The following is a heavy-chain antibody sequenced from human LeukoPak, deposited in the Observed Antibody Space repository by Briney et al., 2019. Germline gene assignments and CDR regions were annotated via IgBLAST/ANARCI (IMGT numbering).Heavy chain of an antibody. V-gene: IGHV3-69-1*01. CDR1: GFTFSGYA. CDR2: ISSTSTI. Sequence: GGSLRLSCAASGFTFSGYAMNWVRQAPGKGLEWISYISSTSTIYYADSVRGRFTIFRDNAKNSLYLQMSSLRAEDTAVYYCAGVGYNYPTDYWGQGTLVTVSS. D-gene: IGHD5-24*01. J-gene: IGHJ4*02. CDR3: AGVGYNYPTDY.